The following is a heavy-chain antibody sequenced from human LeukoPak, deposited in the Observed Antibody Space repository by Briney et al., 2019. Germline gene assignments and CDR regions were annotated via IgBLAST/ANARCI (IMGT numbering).Heavy chain of an antibody. J-gene: IGHJ4*02. CDR2: IIPIFGTA. CDR1: GYTFTSYG. V-gene: IGHV1-69*05. CDR3: ARDRARYCTSTCCPEVDYFDY. D-gene: IGHD2-2*01. Sequence: ASVRVSCKASGYTFTSYGISWVRQAPGQGREWMGRIIPIFGTANYAQKFQGRVTITTDESTSTAYMELSSLRSEDTAVYYSARDRARYCTSTCCPEVDYFDYWGRGTLVTVSS.